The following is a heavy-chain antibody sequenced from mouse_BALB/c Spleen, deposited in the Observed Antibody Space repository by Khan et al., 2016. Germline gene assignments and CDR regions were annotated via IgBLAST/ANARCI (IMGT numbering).Heavy chain of an antibody. CDR1: GFDFSRYW. Sequence: EVKLLESGGGPVQPGGSLKLSCSASGFDFSRYWMSWVRQAPGKGLEWIGEINPDSSTINYTPSLKDKFIISRDNANNTLYLQMSKVRSEGTALYYYASTFWYFDVWGAGTTVTVSS. J-gene: IGHJ1*01. CDR3: ASTFWYFDV. V-gene: IGHV4-1*02. CDR2: INPDSSTI.